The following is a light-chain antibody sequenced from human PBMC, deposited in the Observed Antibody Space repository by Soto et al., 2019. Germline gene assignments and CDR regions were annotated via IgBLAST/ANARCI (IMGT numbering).Light chain of an antibody. J-gene: IGKJ4*01. CDR3: QQYGSSPLT. CDR1: QSVSSSY. CDR2: GAS. V-gene: IGKV3-20*01. Sequence: EIALTQSPGTLPLSPGERATLSCRASQSVSSSYLAWYQQKPGQALRLLIYGASSRAAGIPDRFSGSGSGTDFTLAISRLEPEDFAVYYCQQYGSSPLTFGGGTKVEIK.